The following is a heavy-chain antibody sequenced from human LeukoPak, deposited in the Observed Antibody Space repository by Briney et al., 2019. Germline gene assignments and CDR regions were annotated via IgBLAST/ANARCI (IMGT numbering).Heavy chain of an antibody. Sequence: SGGSLRLSCAASGFTFSSYVMSWVRQAPGKGLEWVSAVVGSGDSVYYADSVKGRFTISRDNPQNTLYLQMNSLRAEDTAVYYCAKPYKSGWYQCFDYWGQGTRVTVSS. V-gene: IGHV3-23*01. CDR3: AKPYKSGWYQCFDY. CDR2: VVGSGDSV. D-gene: IGHD6-19*01. CDR1: GFTFSSYV. J-gene: IGHJ4*02.